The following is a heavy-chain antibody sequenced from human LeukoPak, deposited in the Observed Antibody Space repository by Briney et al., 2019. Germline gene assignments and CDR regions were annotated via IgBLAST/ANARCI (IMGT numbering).Heavy chain of an antibody. V-gene: IGHV1-18*04. CDR2: ISPYNGNT. Sequence: ASVKVSCKASGYTFTSYYMHWVRQAPGQGLEWMGWISPYNGNTNSALKFQGRVIMTTDTSTTTAYMELKSLRSDDTAVYYCARHDEEFGELSWFDPWGQGTLVTVSS. D-gene: IGHD3-10*01. CDR1: GYTFTSYY. J-gene: IGHJ5*02. CDR3: ARHDEEFGELSWFDP.